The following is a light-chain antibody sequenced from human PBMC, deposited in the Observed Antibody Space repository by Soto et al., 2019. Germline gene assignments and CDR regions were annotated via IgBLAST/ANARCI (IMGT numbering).Light chain of an antibody. Sequence: EIVLTQSPGTLSLSPGDTATLSCRASQSVSSRYLGWYQQRPGQAPRLLIYGASSRATGIPDRFSGSGSGTDFTLTSSRLEPEDFAVYYCHQYDNSPLTFGGGTKVEIK. CDR3: HQYDNSPLT. CDR2: GAS. V-gene: IGKV3-20*01. J-gene: IGKJ4*01. CDR1: QSVSSRY.